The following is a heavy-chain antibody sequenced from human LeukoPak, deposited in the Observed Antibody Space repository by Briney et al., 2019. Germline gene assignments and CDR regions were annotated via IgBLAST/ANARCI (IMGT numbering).Heavy chain of an antibody. CDR3: AKWGDYDVLTGYYDSDY. V-gene: IGHV3-23*01. Sequence: GGSLRLSCAASGFTFSNYAMSWVRQAPGKGLEWVSAVSGRDTSTYYTDSVKGRFTISRDNSKNTLYLQMNSLSAKDTAIYYCAKWGDYDVLTGYYDSDYWGQGTLVTVSS. D-gene: IGHD3-9*01. CDR1: GFTFSNYA. CDR2: VSGRDTST. J-gene: IGHJ4*02.